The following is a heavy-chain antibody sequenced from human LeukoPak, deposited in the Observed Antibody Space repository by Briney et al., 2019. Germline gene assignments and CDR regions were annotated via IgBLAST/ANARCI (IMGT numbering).Heavy chain of an antibody. CDR3: ARVKYFDWFNYYYYYMDV. D-gene: IGHD3-9*01. V-gene: IGHV3-30*03. CDR1: GFTFSSYG. CDR2: ISYDGSNK. Sequence: GRSLRLSCAASGFTFSSYGMHWVRQAPGKGLEWVAVISYDGSNKYYADSVKGRFTISRDNSKNTLYLQMNSLRAEDTAVYYCARVKYFDWFNYYYYYMDVWGKGTTVTVSS. J-gene: IGHJ6*03.